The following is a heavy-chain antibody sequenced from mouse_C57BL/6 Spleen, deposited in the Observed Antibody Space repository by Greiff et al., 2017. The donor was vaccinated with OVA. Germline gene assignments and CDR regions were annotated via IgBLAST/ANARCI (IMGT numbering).Heavy chain of an antibody. CDR2: ISNLAYSI. V-gene: IGHV5-15*01. Sequence: DVKLVASGGGLVQPGGSLKLSCAASGFTFSDYGLAWVRQAPRKGPEWVAFISNLAYSIYYADTVTGRFTISRENAKNTLYLEMSRLRSEDTAMYYCAREGTAGFDYWGQGTTLTVSS. CDR1: GFTFSDYG. CDR3: AREGTAGFDY. J-gene: IGHJ2*01. D-gene: IGHD3-3*01.